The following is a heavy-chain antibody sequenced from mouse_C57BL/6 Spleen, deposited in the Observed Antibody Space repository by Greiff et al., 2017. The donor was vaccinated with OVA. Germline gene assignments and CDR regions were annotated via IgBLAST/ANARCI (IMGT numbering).Heavy chain of an antibody. CDR3: ARGVTGVNFDY. J-gene: IGHJ2*01. CDR1: GYTFTSYW. CDR2: IDPSDSYT. Sequence: QVQLQQSGAELVKPGASVKLSCKASGYTFTSYWMQWVKQRPGQGLEWIGEIDPSDSYTNYNQKFKGKATLTVDTSSSTAYMQLSSLTSEDSAVYYCARGVTGVNFDYWGQGTTLTVSS. D-gene: IGHD4-1*01. V-gene: IGHV1-50*01.